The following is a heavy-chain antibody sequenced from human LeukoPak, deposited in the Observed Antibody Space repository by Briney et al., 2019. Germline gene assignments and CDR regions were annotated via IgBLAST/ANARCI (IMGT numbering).Heavy chain of an antibody. D-gene: IGHD2-21*01. CDR1: GYSFTDYY. CDR2: INLNSGDI. J-gene: IGHJ5*02. Sequence: ASVKVSCKASGYSFTDYYMHWVRQAPGQGLEWMGWINLNSGDIKSAQKFQGRVTMTRDTSITTVYMEVSWLTSDDTAIYYCARADRLHGGPYLIGPWGQGTLVTVSS. V-gene: IGHV1-2*02. CDR3: ARADRLHGGPYLIGP.